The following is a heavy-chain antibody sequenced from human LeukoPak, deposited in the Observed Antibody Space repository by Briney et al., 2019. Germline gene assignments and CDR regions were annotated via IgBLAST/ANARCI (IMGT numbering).Heavy chain of an antibody. CDR3: ASDEWEQWLPLDY. Sequence: PGGSLRLSCAASGFTFSSYSMNWVRQAPGKGLEWVSYISSSSSTIYYADSVKGRFTISRDNAKNTLYLQMSSLSAEDTAVYYCASDEWEQWLPLDYWGPGTLVTVSS. V-gene: IGHV3-48*04. J-gene: IGHJ4*02. D-gene: IGHD6-19*01. CDR1: GFTFSSYS. CDR2: ISSSSSTI.